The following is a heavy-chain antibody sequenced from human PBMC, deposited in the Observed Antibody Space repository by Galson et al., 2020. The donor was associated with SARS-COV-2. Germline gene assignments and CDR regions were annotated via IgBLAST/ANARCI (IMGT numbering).Heavy chain of an antibody. CDR1: GCSISSGSYY. Sequence: ETSETLSLTCTVSGCSISSGSYYWSWIRPPAGKGLECIGRIYTSGSTNYNPSLKSRVTISVDTSKNQFSLKLSSVTAADTAVYYCARDPIGYSSGWYPGGMDVWGQGTTVTVSS. CDR3: ARDPIGYSSGWYPGGMDV. D-gene: IGHD6-19*01. V-gene: IGHV4-61*02. CDR2: IYTSGST. J-gene: IGHJ6*02.